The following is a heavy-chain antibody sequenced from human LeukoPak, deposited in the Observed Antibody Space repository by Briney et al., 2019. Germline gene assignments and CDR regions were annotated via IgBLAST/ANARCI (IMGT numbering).Heavy chain of an antibody. J-gene: IGHJ6*03. CDR1: GGSITNNAYY. CDR3: ARNETTGLQRTPYYHSYVDV. V-gene: IGHV4-39*01. Sequence: SETLSLTCTVSGGSITNNAYYWAWISQPPGKGLEWIGSIYYSGSTHYNPSLKSRLTISVDTSKNQFSLKLSSVTAADTAVYYCARNETTGLQRTPYYHSYVDVWGKGTTVTVSS. CDR2: IYYSGST. D-gene: IGHD4-11*01.